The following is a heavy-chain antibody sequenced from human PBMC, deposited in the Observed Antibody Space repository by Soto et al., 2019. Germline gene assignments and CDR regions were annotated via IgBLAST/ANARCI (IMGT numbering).Heavy chain of an antibody. Sequence: PGGSLRLSCAASGFTFSSYAMSWVRQAPGKGLEWVSAISGSGGSTYYADPVKGRFTISRDNSKNTLYLQMNSLRAEDTAVYYCAKDTTFYDYIHAFDIWGQGTMVTVSS. D-gene: IGHD3-16*01. CDR2: ISGSGGST. CDR3: AKDTTFYDYIHAFDI. CDR1: GFTFSSYA. J-gene: IGHJ3*02. V-gene: IGHV3-23*01.